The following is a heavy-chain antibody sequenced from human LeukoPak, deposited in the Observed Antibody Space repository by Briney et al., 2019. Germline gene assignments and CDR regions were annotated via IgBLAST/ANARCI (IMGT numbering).Heavy chain of an antibody. Sequence: GGSLRLSCAASGFTFSDHFMDWVRQAPGKGLEWVGRIRKKPNSYTTEYAASVKGRFTISRDDSKNSLYLQMNSLEAEDTGVYYCARSRVDTAMVNLYYGMDVWGQGTTVTVSS. D-gene: IGHD5-18*01. CDR2: IRKKPNSYTT. CDR1: GFTFSDHF. J-gene: IGHJ6*02. V-gene: IGHV3-72*01. CDR3: ARSRVDTAMVNLYYGMDV.